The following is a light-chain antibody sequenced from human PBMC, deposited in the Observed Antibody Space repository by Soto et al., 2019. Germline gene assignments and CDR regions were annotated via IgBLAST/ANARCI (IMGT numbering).Light chain of an antibody. CDR2: EAS. V-gene: IGKV1-5*03. CDR1: QSISAS. J-gene: IGKJ1*01. CDR3: QQYNGYWT. Sequence: DIKMTQSPSTLSASVGDRVTITCRASQSISASLAWYQQKRGKAPKLLIYEASSLKSGVPSRFSGSRSGTEYTLTISSLQPDDFATYYCQQYNGYWTFGQGTKGEIK.